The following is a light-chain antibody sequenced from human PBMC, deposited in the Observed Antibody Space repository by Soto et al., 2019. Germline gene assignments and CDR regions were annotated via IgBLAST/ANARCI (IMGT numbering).Light chain of an antibody. V-gene: IGKV3-20*01. Sequence: ETVLTQSPGTLSLSPGERATLSCRASQSISSNYLAWYQQKPGRAPRLLIYGSSSRATGIPDRFSGSGSGTDFTLTISRLEPEDFAVYYCQQYGSSPRTFGQGTKLEIK. J-gene: IGKJ2*01. CDR1: QSISSNY. CDR2: GSS. CDR3: QQYGSSPRT.